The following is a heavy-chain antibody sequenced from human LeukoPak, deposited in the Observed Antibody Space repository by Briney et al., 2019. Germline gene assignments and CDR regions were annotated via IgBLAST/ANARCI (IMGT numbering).Heavy chain of an antibody. D-gene: IGHD6-19*01. CDR3: ARDWGIAEA. J-gene: IGHJ4*02. Sequence: RGSLRLSCAASGFTFSSFEINWVRQAPGRGLEWVSYISGSGSTIYYADSVKGRFTISRDNAKNSLYLQMNSLRAEDTAVYYCARDWGIAEAWGQGTLVTVSS. CDR1: GFTFSSFE. V-gene: IGHV3-48*03. CDR2: ISGSGSTI.